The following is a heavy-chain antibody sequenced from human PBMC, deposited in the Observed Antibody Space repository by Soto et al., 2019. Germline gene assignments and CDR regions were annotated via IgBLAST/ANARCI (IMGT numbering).Heavy chain of an antibody. CDR1: GYTFTSYY. CDR3: ARDCEYCSGGMVGFDP. V-gene: IGHV1-46*01. CDR2: INPSGGST. Sequence: QVQLVQSGAEVKKPGASVKVSCKASGYTFTSYYMHWVRQAPGQGLEWMGIINPSGGSTSYAQKFQGRVTMTRDTSTSTVYMELSSLRSEDTAVYYCARDCEYCSGGMVGFDPWGQGTLVTVSS. J-gene: IGHJ5*02. D-gene: IGHD2-15*01.